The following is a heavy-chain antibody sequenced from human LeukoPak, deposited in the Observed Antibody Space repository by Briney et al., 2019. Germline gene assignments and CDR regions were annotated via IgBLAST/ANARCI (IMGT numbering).Heavy chain of an antibody. CDR1: GGSLGNYA. Sequence: SVKVSCKSSGGSLGNYAFSWVRQAPGQGLEWMGGIIPIFGTANYAQKFQGRVTITTDESTSTAYMELSSLRSEDTAVYYCARGEGVVVPAAIPHYYYMDVWGKGTTVTVSS. J-gene: IGHJ6*03. V-gene: IGHV1-69*05. D-gene: IGHD2-2*01. CDR3: ARGEGVVVPAAIPHYYYMDV. CDR2: IIPIFGTA.